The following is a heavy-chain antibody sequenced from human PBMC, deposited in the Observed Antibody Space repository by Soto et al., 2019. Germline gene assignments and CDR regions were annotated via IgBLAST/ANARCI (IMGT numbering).Heavy chain of an antibody. D-gene: IGHD3-22*01. CDR1: GFTLSNYG. J-gene: IGHJ4*02. CDR3: AKETPLKRRYYVNSGYYYFDY. V-gene: IGHV3-30*18. Sequence: GGSLRLSCAASGFTLSNYGMNWVRQAPGKGLEWVAVISFDGSNKYYADSVKGRFTISRDNSKNTLYLQMNSLGPDDTAVYYCAKETPLKRRYYVNSGYYYFDYWGQGTLVTVSS. CDR2: ISFDGSNK.